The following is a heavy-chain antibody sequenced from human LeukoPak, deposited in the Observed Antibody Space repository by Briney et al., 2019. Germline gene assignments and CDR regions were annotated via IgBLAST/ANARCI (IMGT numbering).Heavy chain of an antibody. CDR2: ISYDGSNK. V-gene: IGHV3-30-3*01. CDR1: GFTFSSYA. J-gene: IGHJ6*02. CDR3: ARDNSEWLLYYYYYGMAV. D-gene: IGHD3-3*01. Sequence: GGSLRLSCAASGFTFSSYAMHWVRQAPGKGLEWGAVISYDGSNKYYADSVKGRFTISRDNSKNTLYLQMNSLRSEDTAVYYCARDNSEWLLYYYYYGMAVWGQGTTVTVSS.